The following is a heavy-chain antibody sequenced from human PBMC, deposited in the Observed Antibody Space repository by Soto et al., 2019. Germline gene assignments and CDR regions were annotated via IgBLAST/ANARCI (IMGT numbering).Heavy chain of an antibody. CDR3: ARSAGWYAVHS. Sequence: QVQLQESGPGLVKPSGTLSLTCAVSGDSVSSPYYWCWVRQPPGKGLEWIGEVFHTGTTSYNPSLMSRVTISMDKSINQFSLDLSSVTAAYTAVYYCARSAGWYAVHSWGPGTLVIVSS. D-gene: IGHD6-19*01. V-gene: IGHV4-4*02. J-gene: IGHJ5*01. CDR1: GDSVSSPYY. CDR2: VFHTGTT.